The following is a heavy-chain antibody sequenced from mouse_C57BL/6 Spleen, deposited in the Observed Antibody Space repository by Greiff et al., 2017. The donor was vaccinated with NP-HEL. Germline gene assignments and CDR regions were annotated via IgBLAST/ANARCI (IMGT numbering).Heavy chain of an antibody. CDR1: GYTFTSYW. Sequence: VQLQQPGAELVKPGASVKLSCKASGYTFTSYWMHWVKQRPGQGLEWIGMIHPNSGSTNYNEKFKSKATLTVDKSSSTAYMQLSSLTSEDSAVYYCASTGTRSYWYFDVWGTGTTVTVSS. J-gene: IGHJ1*03. CDR2: IHPNSGST. V-gene: IGHV1-64*01. D-gene: IGHD4-1*02. CDR3: ASTGTRSYWYFDV.